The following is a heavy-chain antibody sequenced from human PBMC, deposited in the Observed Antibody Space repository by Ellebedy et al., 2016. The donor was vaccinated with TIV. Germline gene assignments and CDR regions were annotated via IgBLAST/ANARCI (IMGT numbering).Heavy chain of an antibody. CDR2: IYHSGST. V-gene: IGHV4-30-2*01. J-gene: IGHJ2*01. Sequence: LRLSXAVSGASISSGGYSWSWIRQPPGKGLEWIGYIYHSGSTYYNPSLKSRVTISVDRSKNQFSLKLSSVTAADTAVYYCARVTGDWYFDLWGRGTLVTVSS. CDR3: ARVTGDWYFDL. CDR1: GASISSGGYS. D-gene: IGHD3-10*01.